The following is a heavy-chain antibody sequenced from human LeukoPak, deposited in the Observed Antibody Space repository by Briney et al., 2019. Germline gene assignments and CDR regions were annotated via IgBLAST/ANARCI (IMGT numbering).Heavy chain of an antibody. CDR1: GFTFSSYS. CDR2: ISSSSSYI. V-gene: IGHV3-21*01. D-gene: IGHD3-9*01. J-gene: IGHJ5*02. CDR3: ASGGYDILTGSQSGWFDP. Sequence: GGSLRLSCAASGFTFSSYSMNWVRQVPGKGLEWVSSISSSSSYIYYADSVKGRFTISRDNAKNSLYLQMNSLRAEDTAVYYCASGGYDILTGSQSGWFDPWGQGTLVTVSS.